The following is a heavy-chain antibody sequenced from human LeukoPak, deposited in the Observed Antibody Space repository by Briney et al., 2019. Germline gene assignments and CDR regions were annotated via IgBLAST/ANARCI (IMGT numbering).Heavy chain of an antibody. V-gene: IGHV4-34*01. Sequence: PSETLSLTCAVYGGSFIGYYWSWIPQPPGKGLEWIGEIYHSVSTNYNPSLKSRVTISVDTSKNQFSLNLSSVTAADTAVYYCARHPKSSYYDFWSGYYNPYYYYYMDVWGKGTTVTVSS. D-gene: IGHD3-3*01. CDR2: IYHSVST. CDR1: GGSFIGYY. J-gene: IGHJ6*03. CDR3: ARHPKSSYYDFWSGYYNPYYYYYMDV.